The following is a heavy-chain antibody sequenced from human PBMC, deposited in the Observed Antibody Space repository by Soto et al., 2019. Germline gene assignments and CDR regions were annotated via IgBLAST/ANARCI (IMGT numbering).Heavy chain of an antibody. CDR3: AKTPGLHGGQLLMYDY. J-gene: IGHJ4*02. CDR1: GFTFSSYA. CDR2: ISGSGGST. D-gene: IGHD2-2*01. Sequence: GGSLRLSCAASGFTFSSYAMSWVRQAPGKGLEWVSAISGSGGSTYYADSVKGRFTISRDNSKNTLYLQMNSLRAEDTAVYYCAKTPGLHGGQLLMYDYWGQGTLVTVSS. V-gene: IGHV3-23*01.